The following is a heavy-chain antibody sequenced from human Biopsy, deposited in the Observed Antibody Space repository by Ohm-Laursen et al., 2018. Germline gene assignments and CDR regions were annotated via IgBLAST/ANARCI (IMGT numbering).Heavy chain of an antibody. V-gene: IGHV4-31*01. CDR3: ARRPYGGTRYWYFDL. J-gene: IGHJ2*01. CDR2: IYYSGTT. Sequence: PSETLSLTCTVSAGSVSSGGFYWSWLRQHPGKGPEWIGYIYYSGTTYYNPSLKSLVTISVDTSKIQFTLKLNSVTAADTAVYYCARRPYGGTRYWYFDLWGRGTLVTVSS. CDR1: AGSVSSGGFY. D-gene: IGHD4-23*01.